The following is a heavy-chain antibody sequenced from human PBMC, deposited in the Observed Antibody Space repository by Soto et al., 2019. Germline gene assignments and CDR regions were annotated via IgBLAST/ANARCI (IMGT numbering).Heavy chain of an antibody. CDR3: ARDWMK. J-gene: IGHJ4*02. CDR1: GGSFSGYY. V-gene: IGHV4-34*02. CDR2: ITHSGST. D-gene: IGHD2-2*03. Sequence: QVQLQQWGAGLLKPSETLSLTCGVYGGSFSGYYWTWIRQPPGKGMEWIGEITHSGSTNYNPSLKSRVSISIDTSQNQFSLKLTSVTAADKDVYYCARDWMKWGQGTLVTVSS.